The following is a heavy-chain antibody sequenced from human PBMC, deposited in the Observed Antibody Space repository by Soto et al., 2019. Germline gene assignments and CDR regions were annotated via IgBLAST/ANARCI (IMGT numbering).Heavy chain of an antibody. CDR1: GGSISSGDYY. D-gene: IGHD3-10*01. CDR2: IYYSGST. V-gene: IGHV4-30-4*01. CDR3: ARDTAHGSGIKY. Sequence: QVQLQESGPGLVKPSQTLSLTCTVSGGSISSGDYYWSWIRQPPGKGLEWIGYIYYSGSTYYNPALKSRXXIXVXXSKNQFSLKLSSVTAADPAVYYCARDTAHGSGIKYWGQGTLVTVSS. J-gene: IGHJ4*02.